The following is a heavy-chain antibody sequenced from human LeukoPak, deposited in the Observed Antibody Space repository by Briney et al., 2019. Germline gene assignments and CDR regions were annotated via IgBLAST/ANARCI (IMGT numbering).Heavy chain of an antibody. V-gene: IGHV3-74*01. CDR2: IRFDGGDT. CDR1: GFTFNNYW. CDR3: AKEIDGFDV. J-gene: IGHJ3*01. Sequence: PGGSLRLSCAASGFTFNNYWMHWVRQAPGMGLVWVSSIRFDGGDTAYADSAEGRFTISRDNDKNTMFLQMNNLRGEDTAVYYCAKEIDGFDVWGQGTLVTVSS.